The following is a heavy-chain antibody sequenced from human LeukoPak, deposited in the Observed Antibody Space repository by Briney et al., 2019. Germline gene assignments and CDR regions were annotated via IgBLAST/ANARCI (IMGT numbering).Heavy chain of an antibody. J-gene: IGHJ4*02. CDR1: GFSFSSYL. D-gene: IGHD1-20*01. CDR3: ARVLYSWNDVVDY. V-gene: IGHV3-74*01. Sequence: GGSLRLSCAASGFSFSSYLMYWVRPAPGKGLVLVSRISSDGGTKNYAEAVKRRFPSYRDNAKKTLNQQMNSLRAEDTAVYYCARVLYSWNDVVDYWRQGTLVTVSS. CDR2: ISSDGGTK.